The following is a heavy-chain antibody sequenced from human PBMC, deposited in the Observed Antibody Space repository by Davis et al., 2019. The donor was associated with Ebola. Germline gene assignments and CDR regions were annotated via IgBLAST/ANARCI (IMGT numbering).Heavy chain of an antibody. CDR3: ARHFRGLSR. CDR1: GGSIRSSSHY. J-gene: IGHJ4*02. Sequence: SETLSLTCSVSGGSIRSSSHYWGWIRQPPGKGLEWIGSMFYSGHTNYNPSLKSRVIISVDTSNNQFSLKLSSVTASDTAVYYCARHFRGLSRWGQGTLVTVSS. D-gene: IGHD3-10*01. CDR2: MFYSGHT. V-gene: IGHV4-39*01.